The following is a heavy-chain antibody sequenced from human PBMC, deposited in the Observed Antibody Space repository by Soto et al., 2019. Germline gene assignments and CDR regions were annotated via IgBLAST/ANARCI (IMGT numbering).Heavy chain of an antibody. J-gene: IGHJ4*02. D-gene: IGHD2-21*02. CDR3: ARAKKKTFTHTVVTPLSTYYFDH. Sequence: PSETLSLTCTVSGGSISSGGYYWSWIRQHPGKGLEWIGYIYYSGSTYYNPSLKSRVTISVDTSKNQFSLKLSSVTAADTAVFFCARAKKKTFTHTVVTPLSTYYFDHWGQGVLVTVSS. V-gene: IGHV4-31*03. CDR2: IYYSGST. CDR1: GGSISSGGYY.